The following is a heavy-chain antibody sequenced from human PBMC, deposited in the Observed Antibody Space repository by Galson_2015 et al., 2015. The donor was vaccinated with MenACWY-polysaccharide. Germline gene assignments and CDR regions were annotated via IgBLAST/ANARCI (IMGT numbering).Heavy chain of an antibody. V-gene: IGHV3-74*01. J-gene: IGHJ4*02. CDR1: GFTFSTYW. CDR3: AREYSAYD. Sequence: SLRLSCAASGFTFSTYWMHWVRQAPGKGLVWVSRIKSDGSSTNYADSVKGRFTISRDNAKNTLYLQMNSLRAEDTALYYCAREYSAYDWGPGTLVTVSA. D-gene: IGHD5-12*01. CDR2: IKSDGSST.